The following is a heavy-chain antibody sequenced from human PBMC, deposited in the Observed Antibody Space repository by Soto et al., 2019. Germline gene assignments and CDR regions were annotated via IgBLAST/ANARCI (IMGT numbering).Heavy chain of an antibody. D-gene: IGHD3-9*01. CDR1: GDSISKSGHY. J-gene: IGHJ5*02. V-gene: IGHV4-39*02. CDR2: IDYRGSA. Sequence: SETLSLTCTVSGDSISKSGHYWGWIRQPPGKAMEWIGGIDYRGSALYNPSLRSRITRSIDTSKKFFSLKLTSVSASGTALYYCTRLFTPYDTPGPSWFGPWGQGTLVTVSS. CDR3: TRLFTPYDTPGPSWFGP.